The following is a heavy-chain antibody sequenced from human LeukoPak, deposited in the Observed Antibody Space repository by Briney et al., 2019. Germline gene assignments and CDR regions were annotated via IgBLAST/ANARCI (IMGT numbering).Heavy chain of an antibody. CDR2: IYPGDSDT. CDR3: AIFLRGVFGELLGHFDY. J-gene: IGHJ4*02. V-gene: IGHV5-51*01. CDR1: GYSFTSYW. Sequence: GESLKISCKGSGYSFTSYWIGWVRQMPGKGLEWMGIIYPGDSDTRYSPSFQGQVTISADKSISTAYLQWSSLKASDTAMYYCAIFLRGVFGELLGHFDYWAREPWSPSPQ. D-gene: IGHD3-10*02.